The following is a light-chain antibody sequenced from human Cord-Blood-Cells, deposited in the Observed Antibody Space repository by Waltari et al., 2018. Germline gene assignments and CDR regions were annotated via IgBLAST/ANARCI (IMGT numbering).Light chain of an antibody. Sequence: DIQVTQSPSPLSASVGDRVTITCRASQSIRSYLNWYQQKPGKAPKLLIYAASSLQSGVPSRFSGSGSGTDFTLTISSLQPEDFATYYCQQSYSTPYTFGQGTKLEIK. CDR2: AAS. CDR1: QSIRSY. J-gene: IGKJ2*01. V-gene: IGKV1-39*01. CDR3: QQSYSTPYT.